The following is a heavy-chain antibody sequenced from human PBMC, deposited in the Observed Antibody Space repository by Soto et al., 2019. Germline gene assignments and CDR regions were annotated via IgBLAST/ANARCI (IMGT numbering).Heavy chain of an antibody. CDR3: ARDEGGYDILTGYYKAHHFDY. CDR2: ISPHNFNT. D-gene: IGHD3-9*01. CDR1: GYTFTSYA. Sequence: KVYFNASGYTFTSYARHWVRQEPGQGLEWMGAISPHNFNTNYAQKFRGRVTLTTEKSTNTAYMDLRSLTSDDTAVYYCARDEGGYDILTGYYKAHHFDYWGQGVPVTVSS. V-gene: IGHV1-18*01. J-gene: IGHJ4*02.